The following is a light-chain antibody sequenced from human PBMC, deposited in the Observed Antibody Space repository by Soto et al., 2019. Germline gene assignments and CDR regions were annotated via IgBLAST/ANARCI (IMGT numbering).Light chain of an antibody. CDR3: SSYTSSSTLV. Sequence: QSALTQPASVSGSPGQSITISCTGTSSDVGGYNYVSWYQQHPGKAPKLMIYDVSCRPSGVSNRFSGSKSGNTASLTISGLQAEDEADYYCSSYTSSSTLVFGGGTQLTVL. CDR2: DVS. J-gene: IGLJ2*01. CDR1: SSDVGGYNY. V-gene: IGLV2-14*01.